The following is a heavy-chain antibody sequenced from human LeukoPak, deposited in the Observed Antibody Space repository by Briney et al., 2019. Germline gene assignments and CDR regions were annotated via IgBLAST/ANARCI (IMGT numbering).Heavy chain of an antibody. D-gene: IGHD5-24*01. CDR3: ARDHKMYYFDY. V-gene: IGHV4-61*10. CDR2: IYYSGST. CDR1: GGSISSGSYY. Sequence: SQTLSLTCTVSGGSISSGSYYWSWIRQPAGKGLEWIGYIYYSGSTNYNPSLKSRVTISVDTSKNQFSLKLNSVTAADTAVYYCARDHKMYYFDYWGQGTLVTVSS. J-gene: IGHJ4*02.